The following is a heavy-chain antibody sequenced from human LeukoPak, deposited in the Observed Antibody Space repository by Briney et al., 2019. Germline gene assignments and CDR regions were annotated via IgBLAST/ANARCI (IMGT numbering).Heavy chain of an antibody. CDR3: ASGYGPLFGGGFDY. CDR2: INWNGGST. D-gene: IGHD3-16*01. J-gene: IGHJ4*02. Sequence: GGSLRLSCAASGFTFSSYWMSWVRQAPGKGLEWVSGINWNGGSTGYADSVKGRFTISRDNAKNSLYLQMNSLRAEDTALYYCASGYGPLFGGGFDYWGQGTLVTVSS. CDR1: GFTFSSYW. V-gene: IGHV3-20*04.